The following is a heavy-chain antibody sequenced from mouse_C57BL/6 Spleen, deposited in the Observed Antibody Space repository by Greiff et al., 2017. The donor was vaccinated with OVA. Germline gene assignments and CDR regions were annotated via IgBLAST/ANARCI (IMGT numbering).Heavy chain of an antibody. V-gene: IGHV3-1*01. CDR2: RSYSGST. CDR3: ARDYGYFDV. J-gene: IGHJ1*03. CDR1: GYSITSGYD. Sequence: EVQLKESGPGMVKPSQSLSLTCTVTGYSITSGYDWHWIRHFPGNKLDWLGNRSYSGSTNNKTSIKSRKYITHDTTKNQFFLKLNSVTTEDTATYYCARDYGYFDVWGTGTTVTVSA.